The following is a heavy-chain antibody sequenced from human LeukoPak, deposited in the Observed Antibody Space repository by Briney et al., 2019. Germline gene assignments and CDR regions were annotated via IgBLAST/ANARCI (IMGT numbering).Heavy chain of an antibody. Sequence: GGSLRLSCVVSGFTFSAYWMTWVRQAPGKGLEWVANIKEDGSEKYCVETAKGRFTISRDNAKNSLYLQMNSLRAEDMAVYYCARNRAANDVWGKGTTVTVSS. CDR1: GFTFSAYW. D-gene: IGHD4/OR15-4a*01. CDR2: IKEDGSEK. J-gene: IGHJ6*04. V-gene: IGHV3-7*01. CDR3: ARNRAANDV.